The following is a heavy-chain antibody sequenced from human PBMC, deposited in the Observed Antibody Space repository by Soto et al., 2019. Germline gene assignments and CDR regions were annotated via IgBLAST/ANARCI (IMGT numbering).Heavy chain of an antibody. J-gene: IGHJ5*02. D-gene: IGHD6-13*01. Sequence: PSETLSLTCTVSGGSISSSSYYWGWIRQPPGKGLEWIGSISYSGSTYYNPSLKSRVTISGDTSKNQFSLKLSSVTAADTAVYYCARLRDYSSTTWGQGTLVTVSS. CDR1: GGSISSSSYY. CDR2: ISYSGST. V-gene: IGHV4-39*01. CDR3: ARLRDYSSTT.